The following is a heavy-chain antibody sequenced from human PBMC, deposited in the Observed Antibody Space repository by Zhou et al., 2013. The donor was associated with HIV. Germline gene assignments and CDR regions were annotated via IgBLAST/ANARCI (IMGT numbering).Heavy chain of an antibody. CDR1: GYTFTHSA. D-gene: IGHD3-9*01. Sequence: QVQLVQSGAEVKNPGASVKVSCQASGYTFTHSAFSWVRQAPGHGLEWLAWIGVYNGNTDFAQNIQGRVTLTTDTSTSTAYMELTSLTSDDTAMYYCVRDTGKFDLWGRGTLVTVSS. CDR2: IGVYNGNT. J-gene: IGHJ2*01. CDR3: VRDTGKFDL. V-gene: IGHV1-18*01.